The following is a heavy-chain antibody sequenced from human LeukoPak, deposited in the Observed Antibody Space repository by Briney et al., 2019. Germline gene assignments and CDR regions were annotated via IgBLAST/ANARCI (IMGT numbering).Heavy chain of an antibody. Sequence: ASVKVSCKTSGYTFTSYGISWVRQAPGQGLEWMGWISAYNGNTNYAQKLQGRVTMTTDTSTSTAYMELRSLRSDDTAVYYCARDQRGRDIVVVPAAMPCFDYWGQGTLVTVSS. CDR2: ISAYNGNT. J-gene: IGHJ4*02. V-gene: IGHV1-18*01. CDR1: GYTFTSYG. CDR3: ARDQRGRDIVVVPAAMPCFDY. D-gene: IGHD2-2*01.